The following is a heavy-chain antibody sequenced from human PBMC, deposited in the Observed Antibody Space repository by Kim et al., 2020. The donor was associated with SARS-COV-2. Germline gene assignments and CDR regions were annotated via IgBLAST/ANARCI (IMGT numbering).Heavy chain of an antibody. D-gene: IGHD2-15*01. V-gene: IGHV5-51*01. Sequence: PGDSDPSYSPSVQGQVTIAADKSISTAYLQWSSLKASDTAMYYCARIGDYWGQGTLVTVSS. J-gene: IGHJ4*02. CDR3: ARIGDY. CDR2: PGDSDP.